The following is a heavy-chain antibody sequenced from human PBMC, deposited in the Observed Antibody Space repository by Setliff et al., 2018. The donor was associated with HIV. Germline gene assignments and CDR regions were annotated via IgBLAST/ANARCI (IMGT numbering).Heavy chain of an antibody. Sequence: PSETLSLTCTVSGGSIGVDCWSWIRQPPGKGLGWVGYIYSNGITRYNPSLKSRVTISLDTTKIEFSLPLKSVTAAATAIYYCARLPRGPWRWDYWGQGMLVTVSS. V-gene: IGHV4-4*09. CDR2: IYSNGIT. J-gene: IGHJ4*02. D-gene: IGHD5-12*01. CDR3: ARLPRGPWRWDY. CDR1: GGSIGVDC.